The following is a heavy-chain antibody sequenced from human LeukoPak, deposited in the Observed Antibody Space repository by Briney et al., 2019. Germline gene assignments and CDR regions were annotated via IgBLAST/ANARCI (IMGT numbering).Heavy chain of an antibody. CDR2: INHSGST. CDR3: ARAPVGDYYGQKGAFDI. D-gene: IGHD3-10*01. V-gene: IGHV4-34*01. CDR1: GGSFSGYY. Sequence: SETLSLTCAVYGGSFSGYYWSWIRQPPGKGLEWIGEINHSGSTNYNPSLKSRVTISVDTSKNQFSLKLSSVTAADTAVYYCARAPVGDYYGQKGAFDIWGQGTMVTVSS. J-gene: IGHJ3*02.